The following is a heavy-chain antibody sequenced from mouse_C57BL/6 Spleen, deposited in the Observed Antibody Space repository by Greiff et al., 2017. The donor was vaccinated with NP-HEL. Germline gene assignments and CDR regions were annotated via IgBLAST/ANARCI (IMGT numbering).Heavy chain of an antibody. V-gene: IGHV2-9-1*01. D-gene: IGHD1-1*01. Sequence: QVQLQESGPGLVAPSQSLSITCTASGFSLTSYAISWVRQPPGKGLEWLGVIWPGGGTNYNSALKSSLSISTDNSKSQVFLKMNSLQTDDTARYYCARSPSHYGSSFFFDYWGQGTTLTVSS. CDR3: ARSPSHYGSSFFFDY. CDR2: IWPGGGT. J-gene: IGHJ2*01. CDR1: GFSLTSYA.